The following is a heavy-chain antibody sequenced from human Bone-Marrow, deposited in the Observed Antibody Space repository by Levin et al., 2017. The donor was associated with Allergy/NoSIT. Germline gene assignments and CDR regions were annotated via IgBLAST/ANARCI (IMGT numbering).Heavy chain of an antibody. V-gene: IGHV3-21*06. J-gene: IGHJ5*02. CDR2: ISSGSRYI. CDR3: ARDFEGQLSS. Sequence: GESLKISCAASGFTFSSYSMNWVRQAPGKGLEWVSSISSGSRYIYYADSVKGRFTISRDDARNSLYLQMNSLRAKDTALYYCARDFEGQLSSWGQGTLGTVSA. CDR1: GFTFSSYS. D-gene: IGHD6-6*01.